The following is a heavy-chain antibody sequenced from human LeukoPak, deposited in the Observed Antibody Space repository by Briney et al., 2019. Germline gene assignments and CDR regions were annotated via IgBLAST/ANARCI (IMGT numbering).Heavy chain of an antibody. Sequence: GGSLRLSCAASGFTFSSYAMSWVRQAPGKGLEWVSGINWNGGSTGYADSVKGRLTISRDNAKNSLYLQMNSLRAEDTALYYCARGPMYYYDSSGYYGTDYFDYWGQGTLVTVSS. CDR3: ARGPMYYYDSSGYYGTDYFDY. V-gene: IGHV3-20*04. CDR1: GFTFSSYA. CDR2: INWNGGST. D-gene: IGHD3-22*01. J-gene: IGHJ4*02.